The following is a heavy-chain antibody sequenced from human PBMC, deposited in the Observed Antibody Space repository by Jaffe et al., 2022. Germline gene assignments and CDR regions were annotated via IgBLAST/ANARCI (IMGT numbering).Heavy chain of an antibody. CDR1: GGSVTSSSYY. Sequence: QLQLQESGPGLVKPSETLSLTCTVSGGSVTSSSYYWGWIRQPPGKGLEWIGSIYYGGNTYYNPSLKSRVTISVDTSKNQFSLNLSSVTAADTAVYYCARYYYISGSYYNPFDYWGQGTLVTVSS. J-gene: IGHJ4*02. CDR2: IYYGGNT. D-gene: IGHD3-10*01. CDR3: ARYYYISGSYYNPFDY. V-gene: IGHV4-39*01.